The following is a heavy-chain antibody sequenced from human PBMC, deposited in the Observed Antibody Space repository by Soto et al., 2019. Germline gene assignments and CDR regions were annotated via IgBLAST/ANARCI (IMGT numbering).Heavy chain of an antibody. CDR1: GFSLSAFGVA. V-gene: IGHV2-5*02. CDR3: AHGDIRDFDS. CDR2: IYWDDDK. D-gene: IGHD3-9*01. J-gene: IGHJ4*02. Sequence: QITLKESGPTLVKPTQTLTLTCSFSGFSLSAFGVAVGWIRQPPGKALEWLALIYWDDDKRYSPSLNSRLTITKDTSKNQVVLTMTNMDPVDTATYSCAHGDIRDFDSWGQGTLVTVSS.